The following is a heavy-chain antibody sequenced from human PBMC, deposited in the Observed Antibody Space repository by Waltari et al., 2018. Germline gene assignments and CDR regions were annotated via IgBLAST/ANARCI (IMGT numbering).Heavy chain of an antibody. CDR2: IKQDGSEK. D-gene: IGHD4-17*01. Sequence: EVQLVESGGGLVQPGGSLRLSCAASGFTFSGYWMNWVRQAPGKGLECVANIKQDGSEKNYVDSVEGRITISRDNAKNSLYLQMNSLRAEDTAVYYCARGLTTVTAKDYFDYWGQGALVTVSS. J-gene: IGHJ4*02. CDR3: ARGLTTVTAKDYFDY. CDR1: GFTFSGYW. V-gene: IGHV3-7*01.